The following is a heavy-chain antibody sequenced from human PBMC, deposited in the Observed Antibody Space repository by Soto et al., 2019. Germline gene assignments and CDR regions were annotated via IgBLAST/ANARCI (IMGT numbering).Heavy chain of an antibody. CDR3: VSATYFSDSSGYTRCLDY. CDR2: SRDKPQGYST. CDR1: GFTLSDHY. D-gene: IGHD3-22*01. Sequence: GGSLRLSCVVSGFTLSDHYIDWVRQAPGKGLEWVGRSRDKPQGYSTAYAASVKGRFTTSRDESKNSAYLQMNSLKTEDTAVYYCVSATYFSDSSGYTRCLDYWGQGTLVTVSS. V-gene: IGHV3-72*01. J-gene: IGHJ4*02.